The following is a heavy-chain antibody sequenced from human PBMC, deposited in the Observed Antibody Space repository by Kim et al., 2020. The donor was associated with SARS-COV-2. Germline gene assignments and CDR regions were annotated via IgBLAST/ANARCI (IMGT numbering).Heavy chain of an antibody. CDR3: ARGREGIANDAVDI. CDR1: GFTFSSYA. CDR2: ISYDGSNK. V-gene: IGHV3-30-3*01. J-gene: IGHJ3*02. Sequence: GGSLRLSCAASGFTFSSYAMHWVRQAPGKGLEWVAVISYDGSNKYYAASVKGRFTISRDNSKNTLYLQMNSLRAEDTAVYYCARGREGIANDAVDIWGQGTMVTVSS. D-gene: IGHD6-13*01.